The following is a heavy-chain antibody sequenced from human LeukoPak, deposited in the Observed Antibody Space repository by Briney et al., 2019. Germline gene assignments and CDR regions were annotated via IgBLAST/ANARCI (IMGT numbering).Heavy chain of an antibody. CDR2: IYYSGST. V-gene: IGHV4-39*07. D-gene: IGHD1-26*01. J-gene: IGHJ3*02. Sequence: SETLSLTCTVSGVAISSGSYNWGWIRQRPGKGLEWIGSIYYSGSTYYNPSLKCRVTISVDTSKNQFSLKLSSVTAADTAVYYCARGEWELFAFDIWGQGTMVTVSS. CDR3: ARGEWELFAFDI. CDR1: GVAISSGSYN.